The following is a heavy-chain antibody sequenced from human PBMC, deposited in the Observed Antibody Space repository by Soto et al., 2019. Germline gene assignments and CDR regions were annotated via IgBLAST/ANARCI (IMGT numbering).Heavy chain of an antibody. CDR1: GYSFTSYW. CDR3: ARPLYYYDSSGYSSRGASDI. Sequence: LGESLKISCKGSGYSFTSYWISWVRQMPGKGLEWMGRIDPSDSYTNYSPSFQGHVTISADKSISTAYLQWSSLKASDTAMYYCARPLYYYDSSGYSSRGASDIWGQGTMVTVSS. CDR2: IDPSDSYT. V-gene: IGHV5-10-1*01. D-gene: IGHD3-22*01. J-gene: IGHJ3*02.